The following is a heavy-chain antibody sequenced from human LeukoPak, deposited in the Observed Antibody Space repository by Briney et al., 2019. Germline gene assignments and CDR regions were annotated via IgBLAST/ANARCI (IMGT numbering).Heavy chain of an antibody. V-gene: IGHV4-38-2*02. CDR3: AREKRDYYDSSGYYLSWFDP. CDR2: IYHSGST. Sequence: SETLSLTCTVSGYSISSGYYWGWIRQPPGKGPEWIGRIYHSGSTYYNPSLKGRVTISVDTSKNQFSLKLSSVTAADTAVYYCAREKRDYYDSSGYYLSWFDPWGQGTLVTVSS. CDR1: GYSISSGYY. D-gene: IGHD3-22*01. J-gene: IGHJ5*02.